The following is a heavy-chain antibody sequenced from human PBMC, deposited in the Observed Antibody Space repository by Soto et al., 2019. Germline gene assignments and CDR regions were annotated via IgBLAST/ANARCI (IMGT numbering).Heavy chain of an antibody. V-gene: IGHV4-59*01. J-gene: IGHJ6*02. CDR3: ARAGGPTNNGMDV. CDR2: IYYSGSN. D-gene: IGHD3-16*01. CDR1: GGPISSYY. Sequence: SETLSPTFTVSGGPISSYYWSWCRQPPGKGLEWIGYIYYSGSNNYNPSVKSRVTISVDTSKNQFSLKLSSVTAADTAVYYCARAGGPTNNGMDVWGQGTTVTVSS.